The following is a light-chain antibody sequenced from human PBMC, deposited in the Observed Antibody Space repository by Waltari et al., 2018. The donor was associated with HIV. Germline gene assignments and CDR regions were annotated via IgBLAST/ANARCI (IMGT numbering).Light chain of an antibody. J-gene: IGLJ1*01. CDR1: SSNIGAYD. V-gene: IGLV1-40*01. CDR3: QSYDNSLRVSYV. Sequence: QSVLTQPPSVSGAPGQRVTISCTGSSSNIGAYDVHWYQQLPGTAPKLLIYANNHRPSGVPDRFSGSKSGTAASLAIAGLQIEDEGDYFCQSYDNSLRVSYVFSAGTRVTVL. CDR2: ANN.